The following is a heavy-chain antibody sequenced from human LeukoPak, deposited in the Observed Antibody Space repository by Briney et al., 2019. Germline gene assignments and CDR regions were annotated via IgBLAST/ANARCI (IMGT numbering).Heavy chain of an antibody. J-gene: IGHJ5*02. CDR1: GYTFTGYY. D-gene: IGHD6-19*01. CDR2: INPNSGGT. Sequence: ASVKVSCKASGYTFTGYYMHWVRQAPGQGLEWMGWINPNSGGTNYAQKFQGRVTMTRDTSISTAYMELSGLRSDDTAVYYCARIDRVAGTGWSVRSLNWFDPWGQGTLVTVSS. CDR3: ARIDRVAGTGWSVRSLNWFDP. V-gene: IGHV1-2*02.